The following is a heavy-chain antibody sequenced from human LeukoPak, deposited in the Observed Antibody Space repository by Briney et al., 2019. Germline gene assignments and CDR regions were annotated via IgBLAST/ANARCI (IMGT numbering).Heavy chain of an antibody. V-gene: IGHV4-59*01. Sequence: SETLSLTCTVSGGSISPYYWSWIRQSPGKGLEWIGYISYSGSTNYNPSLKSPVTISVDTSKNQFSLKLSSVTAADTAVYYCARAHYDIWNGYYYFDYWGQGTLVTVSS. CDR1: GGSISPYY. CDR3: ARAHYDIWNGYYYFDY. J-gene: IGHJ4*02. D-gene: IGHD3-3*01. CDR2: ISYSGST.